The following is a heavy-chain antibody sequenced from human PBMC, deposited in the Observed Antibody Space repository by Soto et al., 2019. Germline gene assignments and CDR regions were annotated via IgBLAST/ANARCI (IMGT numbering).Heavy chain of an antibody. Sequence: PSETLSLTCTVSGDSITSYNWNWLRQPPGKALEWIGYVYSSGSTNYNPSLKSRVTISVDTSRNQFSLKVNSVTAADTAVYYCAGGIAARPLGYWGQGTLVTVSS. CDR3: AGGIAARPLGY. D-gene: IGHD6-6*01. CDR2: VYSSGST. CDR1: GDSITSYN. J-gene: IGHJ4*02. V-gene: IGHV4-59*01.